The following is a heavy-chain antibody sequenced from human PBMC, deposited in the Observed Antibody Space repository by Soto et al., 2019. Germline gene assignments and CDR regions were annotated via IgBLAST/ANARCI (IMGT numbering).Heavy chain of an antibody. CDR3: ATPLSHYGAWRGYPPFDY. D-gene: IGHD3-3*01. V-gene: IGHV1-69*01. Sequence: QGQLVQSGTEVKKPGSSVKVSCKASGGTFRNYAMNWVRQAPGQGLEWMGGIVVKFGTIKYAQKFQARVTMSGDESTSATYMELSSLRTEDTDVYYCATPLSHYGAWRGYPPFDYWGQGTRVTVSS. CDR1: GGTFRNYA. J-gene: IGHJ4*02. CDR2: IVVKFGTI.